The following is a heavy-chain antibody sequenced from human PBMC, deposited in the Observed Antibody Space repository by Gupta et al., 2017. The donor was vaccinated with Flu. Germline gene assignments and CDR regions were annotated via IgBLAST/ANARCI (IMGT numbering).Heavy chain of an antibody. CDR3: ARHGPPIYRDGYFDY. Sequence: QLQLQESGPGLVKPSETLSLTCTVSGGSISSSSYYWGWIRQPPGKGLEWIGSIYYSGSTYYNPSLKSRVTISVDTSKNQFSLKLSSVTAADTAVYYCARHGPPIYRDGYFDYWGQGTLVTVSS. V-gene: IGHV4-39*01. CDR2: IYYSGST. CDR1: GGSISSSSYY. D-gene: IGHD2-2*02. J-gene: IGHJ4*02.